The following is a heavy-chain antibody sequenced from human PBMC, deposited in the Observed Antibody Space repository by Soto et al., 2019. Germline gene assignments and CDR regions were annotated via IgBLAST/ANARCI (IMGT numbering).Heavy chain of an antibody. V-gene: IGHV1-2*02. Sequence: ASVKVSCKASGYTFTGYYVHWVRQAPGQGLEWMGWVNPNSGDTYLAQRFQGRFPMNRDTSIVTAYMELRGLTSDDTAEYYCAKGGAIVAAGTRVYLYNAMDVWGQGTTVTVSS. CDR3: AKGGAIVAAGTRVYLYNAMDV. D-gene: IGHD1-26*01. J-gene: IGHJ6*02. CDR1: GYTFTGYY. CDR2: VNPNSGDT.